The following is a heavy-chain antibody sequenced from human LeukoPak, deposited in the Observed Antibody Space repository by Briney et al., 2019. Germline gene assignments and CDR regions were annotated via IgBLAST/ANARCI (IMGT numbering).Heavy chain of an antibody. D-gene: IGHD2-21*01. Sequence: PSETLSLTCAVYGGSFSGYYWGWIRQPPEKGLEWIGSIYYSGKTYYNPSLKSRVTISVDTSKSQFSLKLSSMTAADTAVYYCARLKEFQKIFDYWGQGTLATVSS. CDR1: GGSFSGYY. CDR3: ARLKEFQKIFDY. J-gene: IGHJ4*02. V-gene: IGHV4-39*01. CDR2: IYYSGKT.